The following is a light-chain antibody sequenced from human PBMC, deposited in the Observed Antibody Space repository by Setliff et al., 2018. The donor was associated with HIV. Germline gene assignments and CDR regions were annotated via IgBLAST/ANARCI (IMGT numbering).Light chain of an antibody. Sequence: QSALTQPASVSGSPGQSITISCTGSATDIGNYESVSWYQQHPGEVPKRLIYDVTKRPSGISSRFSGSKSGNTASLTISGLQTEDEAAYYFCSYVNGDTWIFGGGTKVTVL. J-gene: IGLJ2*01. CDR3: CSYVNGDTWI. CDR2: DVT. V-gene: IGLV2-23*02. CDR1: ATDIGNYES.